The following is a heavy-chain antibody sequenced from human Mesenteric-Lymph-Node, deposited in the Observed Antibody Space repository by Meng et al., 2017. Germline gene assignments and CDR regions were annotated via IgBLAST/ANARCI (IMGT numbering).Heavy chain of an antibody. J-gene: IGHJ6*02. CDR1: GYSISSGYY. Sequence: SETLSLTCSVSGYSISSGYYWGWIRQPAGKGLEWIGRIYTSGSTNYNPSLKSRVTISVDTSKNQFSLKLSSVTAADTAVYYCARVTGEQWLDYYYYGMDVWGQGTTVTVSS. CDR3: ARVTGEQWLDYYYYGMDV. V-gene: IGHV4-61*02. CDR2: IYTSGST. D-gene: IGHD6-19*01.